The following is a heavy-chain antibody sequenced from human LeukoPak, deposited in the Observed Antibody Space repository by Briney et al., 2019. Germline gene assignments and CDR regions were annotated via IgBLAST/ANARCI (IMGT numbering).Heavy chain of an antibody. CDR2: INPSGGST. Sequence: ASVKVSCKASGYTFTSYYMHWVRQAPGQGLEWMGIINPSGGSTSYAQKFQGRVTMTRDMSTSTVYMELSSLRSEDTAVYYCARDCESGYGDYPYYFDYWGQGTLVTVSS. V-gene: IGHV1-46*01. CDR3: ARDCESGYGDYPYYFDY. D-gene: IGHD4-17*01. CDR1: GYTFTSYY. J-gene: IGHJ4*02.